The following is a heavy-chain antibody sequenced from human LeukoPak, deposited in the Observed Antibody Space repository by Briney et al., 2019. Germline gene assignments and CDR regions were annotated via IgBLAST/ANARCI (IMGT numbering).Heavy chain of an antibody. CDR3: ARTYGSGSYSASGY. Sequence: PSETLSLTCAVSGGSISSGSYSWSWLRQPPGKGLEWIGSIYHSGSTYYNPSLKSRVTISVDTSKNQFSLKLSSVTAADTAVYYCARTYGSGSYSASGYWGQGTLVAVSS. CDR2: IYHSGST. D-gene: IGHD3-10*01. V-gene: IGHV4-30-2*03. CDR1: GGSISSGSYS. J-gene: IGHJ4*02.